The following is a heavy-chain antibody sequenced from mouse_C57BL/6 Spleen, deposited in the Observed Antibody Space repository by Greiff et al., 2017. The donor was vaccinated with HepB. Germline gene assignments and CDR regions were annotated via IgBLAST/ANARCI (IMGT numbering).Heavy chain of an antibody. D-gene: IGHD2-4*01. Sequence: EVKLVESGPELVKPGASVKIPCKASGYTFTDYNMDWVKQSHGKSLEWIGDINPNNGGTIYNQKFKGKATLTVDKSSSTAYMELRSLTSEDTAVYYCARRGGNYDEYFDVWGTGTTVTVSS. CDR3: ARRGGNYDEYFDV. CDR1: GYTFTDYN. J-gene: IGHJ1*03. CDR2: INPNNGGT. V-gene: IGHV1-18*01.